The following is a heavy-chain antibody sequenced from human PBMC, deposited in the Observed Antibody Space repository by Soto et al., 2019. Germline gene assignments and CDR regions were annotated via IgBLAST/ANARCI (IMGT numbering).Heavy chain of an antibody. Sequence: QLHLVQSGAVVKKPGASVTVSCSASGYPVTAYYMHWVRQAPGRGLEWMGGINPATGAAKYTQTFQGRVTMPRVTSTSTVFMELSGLTSEDTAVFYFARGGGVGVAGSAAFDMWGQGTLVTVSS. V-gene: IGHV1-2*02. D-gene: IGHD3-3*01. CDR3: ARGGGVGVAGSAAFDM. CDR1: GYPVTAYY. J-gene: IGHJ3*02. CDR2: INPATGAA.